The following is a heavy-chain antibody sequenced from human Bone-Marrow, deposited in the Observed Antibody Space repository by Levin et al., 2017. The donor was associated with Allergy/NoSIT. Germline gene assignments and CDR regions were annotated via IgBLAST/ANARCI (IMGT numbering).Heavy chain of an antibody. V-gene: IGHV4-59*01. CDR1: GGSISSYY. CDR2: IYYSGST. CDR3: ARYGSGSYSVFDY. D-gene: IGHD3-10*01. Sequence: PSQTLSLTCAVSGGSISSYYWSWIRQPPGKGLEWIGYIYYSGSTNYNPSLKSRVTISVDTSKNQFSLKLSSVTAADTAVYYCARYGSGSYSVFDYWGQGTLVTVSS. J-gene: IGHJ4*02.